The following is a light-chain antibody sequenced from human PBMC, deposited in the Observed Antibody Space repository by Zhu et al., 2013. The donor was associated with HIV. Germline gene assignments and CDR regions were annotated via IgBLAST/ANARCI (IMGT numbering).Light chain of an antibody. J-gene: IGKJ1*01. V-gene: IGKV3-15*01. CDR2: AAS. CDR1: QSVSSY. CDR3: QKYHDWPWT. Sequence: EIVLTQSPATLSLSPGDRATLSCRASQSVSSYLAWYHQKPGQAPRLLIYAASTRATGIPARFSGSGSGTEFTLTISSLQSEDSGVYYCQKYHDWPWTFGQGTKVEIK.